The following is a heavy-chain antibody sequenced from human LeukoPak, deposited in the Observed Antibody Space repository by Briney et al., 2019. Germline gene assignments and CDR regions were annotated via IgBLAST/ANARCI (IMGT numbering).Heavy chain of an antibody. Sequence: PGGSLRLSCAASGFTFSSSAMSWVRQAPGKGLEWVSNISGSGSGGSTYYADSVKGRFTIPRDNSKNTLYLQMNSLRAEDTAVYYCAKSGYNRFDYWGQGTLVTASS. CDR1: GFTFSSSA. CDR3: AKSGYNRFDY. CDR2: ISGSGSGGST. D-gene: IGHD5-24*01. V-gene: IGHV3-23*01. J-gene: IGHJ4*02.